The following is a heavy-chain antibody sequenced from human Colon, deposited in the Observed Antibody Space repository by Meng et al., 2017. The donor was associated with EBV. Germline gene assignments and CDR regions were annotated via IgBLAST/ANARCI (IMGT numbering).Heavy chain of an antibody. Sequence: QVQPRQSGPGLVQASPSLSRPCAISGDSVSSTGAGWNWTRQSPSGGLEWLGRTYYRSKWNNGYAVSVKGRIAINPDTSKNQFFLQLNSVTPEDTAVYYCARDYGTSRPFEYWGQGILVTVSS. J-gene: IGHJ4*02. V-gene: IGHV6-1*01. CDR2: TYYRSKWNN. D-gene: IGHD1/OR15-1a*01. CDR3: ARDYGTSRPFEY. CDR1: GDSVSSTGAG.